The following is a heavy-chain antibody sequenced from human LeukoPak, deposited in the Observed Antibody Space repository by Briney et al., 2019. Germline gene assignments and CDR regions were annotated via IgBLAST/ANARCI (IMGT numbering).Heavy chain of an antibody. Sequence: ASVKVSCKASGYTFTNYGISWVRQAPGQGLEWMGGIIPIFGTANYAQKFQGRVTITADESASTAYMELSSLRSEDMAVYYCARATPGYAPGTDAFDIWGQGTMVTVSS. V-gene: IGHV1-69*13. D-gene: IGHD2-2*01. CDR3: ARATPGYAPGTDAFDI. J-gene: IGHJ3*02. CDR1: GYTFTNYG. CDR2: IIPIFGTA.